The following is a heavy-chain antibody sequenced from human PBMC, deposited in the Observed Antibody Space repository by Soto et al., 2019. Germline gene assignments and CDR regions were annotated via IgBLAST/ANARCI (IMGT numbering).Heavy chain of an antibody. CDR3: ASKFGELLADAFDI. CDR1: NASISSRKW. Sequence: QVQLQESGPGLVKPSGTLSLTCTVSNASISSRKWWTWVRQTPGKGLEWIGEIDHSGSINHNPSLKSRVTMSVDKSNNQFSLKMTSVTAADTAVYYCASKFGELLADAFDIWGQGTVVTVSS. V-gene: IGHV4-4*02. CDR2: IDHSGSI. J-gene: IGHJ3*02. D-gene: IGHD3-10*01.